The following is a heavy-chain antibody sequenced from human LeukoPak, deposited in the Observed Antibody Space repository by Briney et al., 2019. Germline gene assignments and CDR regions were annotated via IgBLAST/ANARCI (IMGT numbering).Heavy chain of an antibody. D-gene: IGHD3-10*01. V-gene: IGHV3-30*18. CDR3: AKGSGELDY. CDR2: ISYDGSNK. J-gene: IGHJ4*02. Sequence: GGSLRLSCAASGFTFSSYGMHWVRQAPGKGLEWVAVISYDGSNKYYADSVKGRFTISRNNSKNTLYLQMNSLRAEDTAVYYCAKGSGELDYWGQGTLVTVSS. CDR1: GFTFSSYG.